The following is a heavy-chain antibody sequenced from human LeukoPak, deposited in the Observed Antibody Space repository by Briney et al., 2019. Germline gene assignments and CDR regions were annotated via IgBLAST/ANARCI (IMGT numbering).Heavy chain of an antibody. J-gene: IGHJ4*02. CDR3: AREDWFHFDY. Sequence: GGSLRLSCAASGFTFSNFWMHWVRQAPGKGLVWVALIYGDGSFTRYADSVKGRFTISRDNAKNTVYLQMNGLRAEDTAVYYCAREDWFHFDYWGQGTLVTVSS. V-gene: IGHV3-74*01. D-gene: IGHD3-10*01. CDR2: IYGDGSFT. CDR1: GFTFSNFW.